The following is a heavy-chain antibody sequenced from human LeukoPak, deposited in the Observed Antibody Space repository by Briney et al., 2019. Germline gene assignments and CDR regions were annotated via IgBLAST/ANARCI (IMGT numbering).Heavy chain of an antibody. CDR1: GYTFTGYY. CDR2: INPSGGST. D-gene: IGHD6-19*01. Sequence: ASVKVSCKASGYTFTGYYMHWVRQAPGQGLEWMGIINPSGGSTSYAQKFQGRVTMTRNTSISTAYMELSSLRSEDTAVYYCARGLRIAVAGTLGYWGQGTLVTVSS. V-gene: IGHV1-46*01. J-gene: IGHJ4*02. CDR3: ARGLRIAVAGTLGY.